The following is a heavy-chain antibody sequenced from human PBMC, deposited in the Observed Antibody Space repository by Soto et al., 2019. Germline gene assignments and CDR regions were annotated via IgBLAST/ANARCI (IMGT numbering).Heavy chain of an antibody. CDR2: ISAYNGNT. CDR3: ARACSGGSCYSSVDY. V-gene: IGHV1-18*01. CDR1: GYTFTSYG. J-gene: IGHJ4*02. D-gene: IGHD2-15*01. Sequence: QVQLVQSGAEVKKPGASVKVSCKASGYTFTSYGITWVRQAPGQGLEWMGWISAYNGNTNYAQKLQGRVTMTTDTSTSTAYMELRGVRSDDTAVYYCARACSGGSCYSSVDYWGQGTLVTVSS.